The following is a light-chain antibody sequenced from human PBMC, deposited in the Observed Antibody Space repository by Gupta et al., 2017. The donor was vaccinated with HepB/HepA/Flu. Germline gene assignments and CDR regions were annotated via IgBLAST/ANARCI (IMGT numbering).Light chain of an antibody. CDR2: DVS. V-gene: IGLV2-14*03. CDR3: GSNTNSSTVV. CDR1: SSDVGGYNY. J-gene: IGLJ2*01. Sequence: QSALTQPASVSGSPGQSISISCTGTSSDVGGYNYVSWYQQHPGRAPKLMIYDVSNRPSGVSNRFSGYKSDNTAFLTISRLHAEDEADYYSGSNTNSSTVVFGGGTKLTVL.